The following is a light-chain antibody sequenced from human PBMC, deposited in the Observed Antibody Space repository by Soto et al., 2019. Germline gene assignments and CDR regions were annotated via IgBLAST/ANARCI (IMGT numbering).Light chain of an antibody. CDR3: QQYGNSPSIT. Sequence: EIVLTQSPGVLSLSPGEGATLSYRASQSVSIRSLAWYQQKPGQAPRLLIYGAYSRATDIPDRISGSGSGTDFTITISRLEPEDSAVYYCQQYGNSPSITFGQGTRLEIK. J-gene: IGKJ5*01. CDR2: GAY. CDR1: QSVSIRS. V-gene: IGKV3-20*01.